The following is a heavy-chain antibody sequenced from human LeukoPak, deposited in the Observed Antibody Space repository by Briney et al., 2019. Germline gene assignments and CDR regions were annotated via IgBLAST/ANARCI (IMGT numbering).Heavy chain of an antibody. Sequence: SETLSLACAVYGGSFSGYYWSWIRQPPGKGLEWIGEINHSGSTNYNPSLKSRVTISVDTSKNQFSLKLSSVTAADTAVYYCARAGPDYDFWSGRDAFDIWGQGTMVTVSS. J-gene: IGHJ3*02. CDR1: GGSFSGYY. CDR3: ARAGPDYDFWSGRDAFDI. D-gene: IGHD3-3*01. CDR2: INHSGST. V-gene: IGHV4-34*01.